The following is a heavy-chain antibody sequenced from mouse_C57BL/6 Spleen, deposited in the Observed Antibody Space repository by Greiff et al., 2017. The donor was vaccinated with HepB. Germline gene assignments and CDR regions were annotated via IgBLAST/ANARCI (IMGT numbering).Heavy chain of an antibody. D-gene: IGHD4-1*01. V-gene: IGHV1-64*01. CDR3: ARENWDVYYFDY. Sequence: QVQLQQSGAELVKPGASVKLSCKASGYTFTSYWMHWVKQRPGQGLEWIGMIHPNSGSTNYNEKFKSKATLTVDKSSSTAYMQLSSLTSEDSAVYYCARENWDVYYFDYWGQGTTLTVSS. J-gene: IGHJ2*01. CDR2: IHPNSGST. CDR1: GYTFTSYW.